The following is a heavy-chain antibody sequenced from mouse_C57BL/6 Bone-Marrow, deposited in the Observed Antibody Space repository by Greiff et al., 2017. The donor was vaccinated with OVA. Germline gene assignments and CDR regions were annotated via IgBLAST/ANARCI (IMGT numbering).Heavy chain of an antibody. CDR3: ARAHYYGSPHFDY. D-gene: IGHD1-1*01. CDR2: INYDGSST. V-gene: IGHV5-16*01. CDR1: GFTFSDYY. J-gene: IGHJ2*01. Sequence: DVKLVESEGGLVQPGSSMKLSCTASGFTFSDYYMAWVRQVPEKGLEWVANINYDGSSTYYLDSLKSRFIISRDNAKNILYLQMSSLKSEDTATYYCARAHYYGSPHFDYWGQGTTLTVSS.